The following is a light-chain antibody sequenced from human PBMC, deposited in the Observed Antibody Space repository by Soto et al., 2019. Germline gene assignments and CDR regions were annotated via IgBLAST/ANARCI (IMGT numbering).Light chain of an antibody. CDR1: SSDVGGYNY. CDR3: CSYAGSYTYV. V-gene: IGLV2-11*01. J-gene: IGLJ1*01. Sequence: HSVLAQPRSVSGSPGQSVTISCTGSSSDVGGYNYVSWYQQHPGKAPKPMIYDVNKRPSGVPDRFSGSKSGNTASLTISGLQAEDEADYYCCSYAGSYTYVFGTGTKVTVL. CDR2: DVN.